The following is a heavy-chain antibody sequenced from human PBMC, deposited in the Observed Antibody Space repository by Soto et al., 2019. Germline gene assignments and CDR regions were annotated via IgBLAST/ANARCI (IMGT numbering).Heavy chain of an antibody. CDR3: ARGFRWLDY. Sequence: SETLALTCSVSGGSISSYYWNWIRQPPGKGLEWIGYIYYSGSTNYNPSLKGRVTISVDTSKNQISLKMRSVTAADTGVYYCARGFRWLDYWGQGNLVPVSS. CDR2: IYYSGST. V-gene: IGHV4-59*01. CDR1: GGSISSYY. J-gene: IGHJ4*02. D-gene: IGHD2-15*01.